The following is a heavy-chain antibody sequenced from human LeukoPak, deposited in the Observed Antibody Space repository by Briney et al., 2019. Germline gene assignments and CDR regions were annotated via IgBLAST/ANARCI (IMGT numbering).Heavy chain of an antibody. J-gene: IGHJ4*02. CDR1: GGSISSYY. CDR3: ARELYPGIAAAQPLYYFDY. CDR2: IYYSGST. Sequence: PSETLSLTCTVSGGSISSYYWSWTRQPPGKGLEWIGYIYYSGSTNYNPPLKSRVTISVDTSKNQFSLKLSSVTAADTAVYYCARELYPGIAAAQPLYYFDYWGQGTLVTVSS. D-gene: IGHD6-13*01. V-gene: IGHV4-59*12.